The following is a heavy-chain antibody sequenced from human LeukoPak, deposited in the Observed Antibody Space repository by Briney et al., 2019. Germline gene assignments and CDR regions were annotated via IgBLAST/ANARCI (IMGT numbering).Heavy chain of an antibody. CDR1: GFTFDDYA. Sequence: GRSLRLSCAASGFTFDDYAMHWVRQAPGKGLEWVSGISWNSGSIGYADSVKGRFTISRDNAKNSLYLQMNSLRAGDTALYYCAKDINYSSSWIDYWGQGTLVTVSS. CDR2: ISWNSGSI. D-gene: IGHD6-13*01. V-gene: IGHV3-9*01. J-gene: IGHJ4*02. CDR3: AKDINYSSSWIDY.